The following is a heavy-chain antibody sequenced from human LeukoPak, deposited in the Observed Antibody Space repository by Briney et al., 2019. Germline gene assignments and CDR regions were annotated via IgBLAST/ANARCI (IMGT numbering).Heavy chain of an antibody. CDR1: GFTFDDYA. CDR3: AKDMGYYDILTGYFDY. D-gene: IGHD3-9*01. V-gene: IGHV3-9*01. J-gene: IGHJ4*02. CDR2: IRWNSGSI. Sequence: GGSLRLSCAASGFTFDDYAMHWVRQAPGKGLEWVSGIRWNSGSIGYADSVKGRFTISRDNAKNSLYLQMNSLRAEDTALYYCAKDMGYYDILTGYFDYWGQGTLVTVSS.